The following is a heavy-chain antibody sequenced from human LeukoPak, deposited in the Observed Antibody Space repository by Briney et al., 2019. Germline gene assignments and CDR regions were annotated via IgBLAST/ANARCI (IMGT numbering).Heavy chain of an antibody. CDR2: VSSTSSHT. CDR1: GFTFSTRE. D-gene: IGHD6-19*01. V-gene: IGHV3-21*01. CDR3: AREDSSGCSDY. Sequence: GGSLRLSCEASGFTFSTREMNWVRQAPGKGLEWVSSVSSTSSHTYYADSLEGRFTISRDNAKNSLYLQMNSPRAEDTAVYYCAREDSSGCSDYWGQGTLVTVSS. J-gene: IGHJ4*02.